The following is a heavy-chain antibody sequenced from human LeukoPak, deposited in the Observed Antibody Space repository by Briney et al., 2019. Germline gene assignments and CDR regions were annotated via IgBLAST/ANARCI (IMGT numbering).Heavy chain of an antibody. CDR2: IKSTADGGTT. CDR3: ARDEYKADAY. V-gene: IGHV3-15*01. D-gene: IGHD2/OR15-2a*01. CDR1: GFNLSNAW. Sequence: PGGSLRLSCAASGFNLSNAWTSWVRQAPGKGLEWVGRIKSTADGGTTDYAAPVKGRFTISRDDSKNTLYLQMNSLNTEDTAVYYCARDEYKADAYWGQGTLVTVSS. J-gene: IGHJ4*02.